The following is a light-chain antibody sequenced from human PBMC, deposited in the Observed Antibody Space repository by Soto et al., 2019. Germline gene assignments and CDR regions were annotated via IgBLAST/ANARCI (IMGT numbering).Light chain of an antibody. V-gene: IGKV3-20*01. CDR3: QQYGSSLLFT. J-gene: IGKJ3*01. Sequence: EIVVTQSPGTLSLSPGERATLSCRASQSVSSSYLAWYQQKPGQAPRLLIYGASSRPTGIPDRFSGSGSGTDFTLTISRLEPEDFAVYYCQQYGSSLLFTFGPGTKVDIK. CDR2: GAS. CDR1: QSVSSSY.